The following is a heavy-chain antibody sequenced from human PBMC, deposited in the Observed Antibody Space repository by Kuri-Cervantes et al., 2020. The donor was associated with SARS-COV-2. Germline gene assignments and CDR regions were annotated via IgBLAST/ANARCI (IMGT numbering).Heavy chain of an antibody. CDR2: INHSRST. J-gene: IGHJ6*02. D-gene: IGHD6-6*01. Sequence: GSLRLSCAVYGGSFNGYYWSWIRQPPGKGLEWIGEINHSRSTNYNPSLKSRVTISVDTSKNQFSLKLSSVTAADTAVYYCARVLQYSSSSRVRYGMDVWGQGTTVTVSS. V-gene: IGHV4-34*01. CDR3: ARVLQYSSSSRVRYGMDV. CDR1: GGSFNGYY.